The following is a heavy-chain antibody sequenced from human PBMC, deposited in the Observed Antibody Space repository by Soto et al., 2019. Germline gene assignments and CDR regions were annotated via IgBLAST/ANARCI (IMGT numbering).Heavy chain of an antibody. CDR3: ARDRDYRYYYYYYMDV. J-gene: IGHJ6*03. D-gene: IGHD3-10*01. CDR2: ISSSGSTI. CDR1: GFTFSSYS. V-gene: IGHV3-48*01. Sequence: PGGSLRLSCAASGFTFSSYSMNWVRQAPGKGLEWVSYISSSGSTIYYADSVKGRFTISRDNAKNSLYLQMNSLRAEDTAVYYCARDRDYRYYYYYYMDVWGKGTTVTVSS.